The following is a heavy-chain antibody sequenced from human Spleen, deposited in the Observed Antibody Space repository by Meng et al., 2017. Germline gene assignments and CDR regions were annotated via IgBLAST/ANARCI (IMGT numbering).Heavy chain of an antibody. J-gene: IGHJ4*02. CDR3: ARWLAAAGPIVGY. Sequence: GGSLRLSCAGSGFTFSDYEMNWVRQTPGKGLEWISYISSSGSSIYYADSVKGRFTISRDNAKNSLYLQMNSLKAEDTAVYYCARWLAAAGPIVGYWGQGTLVTVSS. CDR1: GFTFSDYE. CDR2: ISSSGSSI. V-gene: IGHV3-48*03. D-gene: IGHD6-13*01.